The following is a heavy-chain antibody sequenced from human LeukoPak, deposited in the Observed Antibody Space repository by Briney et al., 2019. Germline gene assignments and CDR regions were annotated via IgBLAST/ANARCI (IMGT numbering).Heavy chain of an antibody. J-gene: IGHJ4*02. CDR2: IYHGGST. V-gene: IGHV4-4*02. CDR3: ARGEERGSGTVHFDY. CDR1: GGSISNNNW. Sequence: PSETLSLNCAVAGGSISNNNWWSWVRQPPGMGLEWIGEIYHGGSTNYNPSLKSRVTMSVDRSKNQFSLKLSSVTAADTAVYYCARGEERGSGTVHFDYWGQGTLVTVSS. D-gene: IGHD3-10*01.